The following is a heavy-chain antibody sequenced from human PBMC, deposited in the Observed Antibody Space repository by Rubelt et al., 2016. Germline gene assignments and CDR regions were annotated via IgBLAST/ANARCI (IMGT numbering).Heavy chain of an antibody. CDR2: INPNSGGT. CDR1: GYTFTGYY. V-gene: IGHV1-2*02. D-gene: IGHD3-22*01. CDR3: ARFAIGGHSSGYLFDY. J-gene: IGHJ4*02. Sequence: QVQLVQSGAEVKKPGASVKVSCKASGYTFTGYYMHWVRQAPGQGLEWMGWINPNSGGTNYAQKFQGRVTMTRDTSISQAYMELSRLRSDDTAVYYCARFAIGGHSSGYLFDYWGQGTLVTVSS.